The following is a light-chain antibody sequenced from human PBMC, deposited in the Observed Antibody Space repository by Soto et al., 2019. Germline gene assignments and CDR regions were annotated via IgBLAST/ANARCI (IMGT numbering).Light chain of an antibody. J-gene: IGLJ2*01. CDR2: GNS. Sequence: QSVLTQPPSVSGAQGQRVTISCTGSSSNIGAGYDVHWYQQLPGTAPKLLIYGNSNRPSGVPDRFSGSKSGTSASLAITGLQAEDEADYYCQSYDSSLSGSVFGGGTKFTVL. V-gene: IGLV1-40*01. CDR3: QSYDSSLSGSV. CDR1: SSNIGAGYD.